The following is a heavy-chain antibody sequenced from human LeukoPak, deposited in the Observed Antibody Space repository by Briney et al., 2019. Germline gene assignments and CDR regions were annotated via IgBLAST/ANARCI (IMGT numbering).Heavy chain of an antibody. CDR3: ARGIYDSSGYPFDL. J-gene: IGHJ2*01. CDR1: GGSISSYY. Sequence: SETLSLTCTVSGGSISSYYWSWIRQRPGKGLEWMGYIYYSGSTNYNPTLKSRVTISVDTSKNQFSLKLSSVTAGDTAVYYCARGIYDSSGYPFDLWGRGTLVTVSS. V-gene: IGHV4-59*01. CDR2: IYYSGST. D-gene: IGHD3-22*01.